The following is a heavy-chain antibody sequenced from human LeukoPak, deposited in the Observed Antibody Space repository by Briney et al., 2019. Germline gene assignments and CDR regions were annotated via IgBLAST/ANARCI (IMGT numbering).Heavy chain of an antibody. CDR2: IYYSGST. Sequence: SETLSLTCTVSGGSISSYYWSWIRQPPGKGLEWIGYIYYSGSTNYNPSLKSRVTISVDTSKNQFSLKLSSVTAADTAVYYCAREGGSAYYYDSSGYPSAPHAFDIWGQGTMVTVSS. CDR3: AREGGSAYYYDSSGYPSAPHAFDI. J-gene: IGHJ3*02. CDR1: GGSISSYY. D-gene: IGHD3-22*01. V-gene: IGHV4-59*01.